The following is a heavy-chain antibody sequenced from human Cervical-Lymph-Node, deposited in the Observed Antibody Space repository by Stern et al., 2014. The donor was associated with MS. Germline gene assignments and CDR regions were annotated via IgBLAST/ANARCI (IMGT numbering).Heavy chain of an antibody. CDR1: GYTFNDYY. CDR3: AKDWTLASGSYYSDLLDY. Sequence: QVQLVQSGGEMKKPGASVNVSCQTSGYTFNDYYMHWVRQTPGQGLEWMGRINPNSGGTNFAQKFQGRVTMTRDTSISTIYLQVTGLTSDDTAVYYCAKDWTLASGSYYSDLLDYWGQGTLVTVSS. V-gene: IGHV1-2*06. J-gene: IGHJ4*02. CDR2: INPNSGGT. D-gene: IGHD3-10*01.